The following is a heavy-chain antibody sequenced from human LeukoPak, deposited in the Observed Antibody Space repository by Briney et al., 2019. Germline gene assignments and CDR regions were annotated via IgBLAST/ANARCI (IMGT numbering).Heavy chain of an antibody. D-gene: IGHD3-22*01. J-gene: IGHJ4*02. CDR1: GYTFTSYG. Sequence: ASVKVSCKASGYTFTSYGISWVRQAPGQGLEWMGWISAYNGNTNYAQKLQGRVTMTTDTSTSTAYMELRSLRSDDTAVYYCASGGGSSGYYYLFPFVYWGQGTLVIVSS. CDR2: ISAYNGNT. CDR3: ASGGGSSGYYYLFPFVY. V-gene: IGHV1-18*01.